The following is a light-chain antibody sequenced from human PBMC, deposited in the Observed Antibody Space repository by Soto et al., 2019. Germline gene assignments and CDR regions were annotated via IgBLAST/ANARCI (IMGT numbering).Light chain of an antibody. CDR1: RSSSDW. Sequence: DIQMTQSPSTLSPSVGDRVTITCRASRSSSDWLAWYQQKPGKAPKVLIYDASSLESGVPSRFSGSGSGTEFTLTISSLQPDDFATYYCQQYNSYSLTFGGGTKVDIK. J-gene: IGKJ4*01. V-gene: IGKV1-5*01. CDR2: DAS. CDR3: QQYNSYSLT.